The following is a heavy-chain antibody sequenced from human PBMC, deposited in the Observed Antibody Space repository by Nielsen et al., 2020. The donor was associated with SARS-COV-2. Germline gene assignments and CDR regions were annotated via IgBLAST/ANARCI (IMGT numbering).Heavy chain of an antibody. V-gene: IGHV4-39*07. J-gene: IGHJ4*02. Sequence: SETLSLTCTVSGGSISSRSYYWGWIRQPPGKGLEWIGSIYYSGSTYYNPSLKSRVTISVDTSKNQFSLKLSSVTAADTAVYYCARDGATVGYYDSSGYSFDYWGQGTLVTVSS. CDR3: ARDGATVGYYDSSGYSFDY. CDR2: IYYSGST. CDR1: GGSISSRSYY. D-gene: IGHD3-22*01.